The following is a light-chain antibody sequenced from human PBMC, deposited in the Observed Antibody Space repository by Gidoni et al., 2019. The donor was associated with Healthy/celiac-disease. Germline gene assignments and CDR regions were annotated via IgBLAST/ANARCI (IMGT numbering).Light chain of an antibody. Sequence: DIQMTQSPSTLSASVGERVTITCRASQSISSWLAWYQQKPGKAPKLLIYKASSLESGVPSRFSGSGSSTEFTLTISSLQPDDFATYYCHQYNSYPDVTFGQGTKVEIK. CDR2: KAS. J-gene: IGKJ1*01. V-gene: IGKV1-5*03. CDR3: HQYNSYPDVT. CDR1: QSISSW.